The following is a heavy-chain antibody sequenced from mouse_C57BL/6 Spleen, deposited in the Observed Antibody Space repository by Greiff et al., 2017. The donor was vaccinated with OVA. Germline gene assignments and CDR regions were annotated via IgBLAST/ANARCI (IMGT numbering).Heavy chain of an antibody. D-gene: IGHD3-2*02. CDR2: ISSGSSTI. CDR3: ARRRQGAMDY. V-gene: IGHV5-17*01. J-gene: IGHJ4*01. Sequence: DVHLVESGGGLVKPGGSLKLSCAASGFTFSDYGMHWVRQAPEKGLEWVAYISSGSSTIYYADTVKGRFTISRDNAKNTLFLQMTSLRSEDTAMYYCARRRQGAMDYWGQGTSVTVSS. CDR1: GFTFSDYG.